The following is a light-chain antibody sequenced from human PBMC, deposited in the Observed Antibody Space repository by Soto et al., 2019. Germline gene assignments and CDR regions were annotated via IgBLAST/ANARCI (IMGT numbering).Light chain of an antibody. CDR3: QQYITYQWT. CDR2: TAS. J-gene: IGKJ1*01. CDR1: QSITRL. Sequence: DVRLTQSPSTLSAVIGDRVTITCRASQSITRLLAWYQLKPGKAPKLLISTASRLQRGVPSRFSGNGSETAFTLTISSLQPDDFATYYCQQYITYQWTFCQGTKVDIK. V-gene: IGKV1-5*03.